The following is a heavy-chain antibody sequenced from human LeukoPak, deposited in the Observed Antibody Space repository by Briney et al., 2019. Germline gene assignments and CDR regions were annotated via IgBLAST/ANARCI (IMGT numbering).Heavy chain of an antibody. J-gene: IGHJ3*02. Sequence: ASVNVSCKASGYDFSSYGISWVRQAPGQGLQWMGWISVYNGKTKYGPLQGRVTMTTDTSTATAYMELRGLSSDDTAMYYCARQGADAFDIWGQGTMVTVSS. D-gene: IGHD4/OR15-4a*01. CDR3: ARQGADAFDI. V-gene: IGHV1-18*01. CDR2: ISVYNGKT. CDR1: GYDFSSYG.